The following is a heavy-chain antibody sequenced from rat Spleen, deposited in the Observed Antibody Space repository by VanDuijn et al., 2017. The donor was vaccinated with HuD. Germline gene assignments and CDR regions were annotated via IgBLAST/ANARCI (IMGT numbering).Heavy chain of an antibody. J-gene: IGHJ2*01. CDR2: ICYDGSRT. Sequence: EVQLVESDGGLVQPGRSLKLSCAASGFTFSDYYMAWVRQAPTKGLEWVATICYDGSRTYYRDSVKGRFTISRDNAKSTLYLQMDSLRSEDTATYYCARGAAIDYWGQGVMVTVSS. D-gene: IGHD1-2*01. CDR1: GFTFSDYY. CDR3: ARGAAIDY. V-gene: IGHV5-29*01.